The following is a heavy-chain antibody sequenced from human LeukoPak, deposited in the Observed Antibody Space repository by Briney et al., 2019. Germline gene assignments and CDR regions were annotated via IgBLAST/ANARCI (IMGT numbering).Heavy chain of an antibody. V-gene: IGHV4-59*08. CDR3: ARLPPHYDILPGYFADAFDI. CDR1: GVSISSYY. CDR2: IYYSGST. Sequence: SETLSLTCTVSGVSISSYYWSWIRQPPGKGLEWIGYIYYSGSTNYNPSLKSRVTISVDTSKNQFSLKLSSVTAADTAVYYCARLPPHYDILPGYFADAFDIWGRGTMVTVSS. J-gene: IGHJ3*02. D-gene: IGHD3-9*01.